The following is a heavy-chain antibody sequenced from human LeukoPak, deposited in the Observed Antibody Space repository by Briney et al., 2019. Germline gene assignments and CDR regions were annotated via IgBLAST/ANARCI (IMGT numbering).Heavy chain of an antibody. D-gene: IGHD1-1*01. Sequence: ASVKVSCKASGYTFTSYGFSWVRQAPGQGLEWMGWINAYNGNTNYAQKLQGRVTMTTDTSTSTAYMELRSLRFDDTAVYYCARRQGTKLCFDYWGQGTLVTVSS. CDR1: GYTFTSYG. CDR2: INAYNGNT. J-gene: IGHJ4*02. CDR3: ARRQGTKLCFDY. V-gene: IGHV1-18*01.